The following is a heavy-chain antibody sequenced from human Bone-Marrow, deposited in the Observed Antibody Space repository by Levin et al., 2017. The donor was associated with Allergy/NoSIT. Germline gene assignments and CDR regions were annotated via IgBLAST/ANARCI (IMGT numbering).Heavy chain of an antibody. CDR1: GFTFSSYA. J-gene: IGHJ6*02. V-gene: IGHV3-30*04. CDR2: ISYDGSNK. D-gene: IGHD1-26*01. Sequence: LSLTCAASGFTFSSYAMHWVRQAPGKGLEWVAVISYDGSNKYYADSVKGRFTISRDNSKNTLYLQMNSLRAEDTAVYYCPRVGHYYYGMDVWGQGTTVTVSS. CDR3: PRVGHYYYGMDV.